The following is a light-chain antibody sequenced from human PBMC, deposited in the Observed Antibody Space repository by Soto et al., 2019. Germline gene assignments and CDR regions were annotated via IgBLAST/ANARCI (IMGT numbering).Light chain of an antibody. Sequence: QSALTQPASVSGSPGQSITISCTGTSSDVGGYNYVSWYQQHPGKAPKLIIYEVTNRPSGISNRFSGSKSGNTASLIISGLQAEDEADYYCSSYSSSSTPWVFGGGTKLTV. CDR2: EVT. J-gene: IGLJ3*02. V-gene: IGLV2-14*01. CDR1: SSDVGGYNY. CDR3: SSYSSSSTPWV.